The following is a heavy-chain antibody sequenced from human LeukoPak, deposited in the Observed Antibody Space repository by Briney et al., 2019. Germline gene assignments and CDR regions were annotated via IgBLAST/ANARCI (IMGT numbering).Heavy chain of an antibody. CDR1: GDSISSGSYY. CDR2: IYTSGST. D-gene: IGHD3-10*01. CDR3: ARDAWFGAGRTFAY. Sequence: SQTLSLTCSVSGDSISSGSYYWSWIRQPAGKGLEWIGRIYTSGSTNYIPSLKSRLTISVDASKNQFSLRLSSVTAADTAVYYCARDAWFGAGRTFAYWGQGTLVTVSS. J-gene: IGHJ4*02. V-gene: IGHV4-61*02.